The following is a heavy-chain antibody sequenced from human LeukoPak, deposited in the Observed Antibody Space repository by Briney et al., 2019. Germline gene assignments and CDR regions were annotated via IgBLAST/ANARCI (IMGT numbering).Heavy chain of an antibody. D-gene: IGHD2-2*01. J-gene: IGHJ5*02. CDR2: ISAYNGNT. CDR1: GYTFTSYG. CDR3: ARDQFIYCSSTSCYENWFDP. Sequence: GASVKVSCKASGYTFTSYGISWVRQAPGQGLEWMGWISAYNGNTNYAQKLQGRVTMTTDTSTSTAYIELRSLRSDDTAVYYCARDQFIYCSSTSCYENWFDPWGQGTLVTVSS. V-gene: IGHV1-18*04.